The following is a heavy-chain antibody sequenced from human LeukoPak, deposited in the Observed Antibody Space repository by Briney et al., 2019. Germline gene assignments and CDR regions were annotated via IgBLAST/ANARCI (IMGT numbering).Heavy chain of an antibody. Sequence: ASVKVSCKASGYTFTGYYMHWVRQAPGQGLEWMGWINPNSGGTNYAQKFQGRVTMTRNTSISTAYMELSSLRSEDTAVYYCARGEDLRYYDFWSGSNPIYNWFDPWGQGTLVTVSS. CDR3: ARGEDLRYYDFWSGSNPIYNWFDP. CDR1: GYTFTGYY. V-gene: IGHV1-2*02. J-gene: IGHJ5*02. D-gene: IGHD3-3*01. CDR2: INPNSGGT.